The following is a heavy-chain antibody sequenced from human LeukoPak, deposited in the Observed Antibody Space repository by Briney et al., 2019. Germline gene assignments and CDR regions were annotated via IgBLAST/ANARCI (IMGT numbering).Heavy chain of an antibody. J-gene: IGHJ4*02. Sequence: PGRSLRLSCAASGFTFSSHGMHWVRQAPGKGLEWVAVIWYDRTNEYYAESVRGRFTISRDNSHNTLLLQMNSLRAEDTAVYYCAKDYTSSWFGPLDYWGQGTVVTVSS. V-gene: IGHV3-33*06. CDR3: AKDYTSSWFGPLDY. CDR1: GFTFSSHG. D-gene: IGHD6-13*01. CDR2: IWYDRTNE.